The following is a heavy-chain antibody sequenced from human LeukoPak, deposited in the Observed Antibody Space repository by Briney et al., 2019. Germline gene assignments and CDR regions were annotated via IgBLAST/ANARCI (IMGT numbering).Heavy chain of an antibody. V-gene: IGHV4-59*01. CDR3: ARKSVAVRDAFDI. CDR2: IYYSGST. J-gene: IGHJ3*02. Sequence: SETLSLTCTVSGGSLSSYYWSWIRQPPGKGLEWIGYIYYSGSTNYNPSLKSRVTISVDTSKNQFSLKLNSVTAADTAVYYCARKSVAVRDAFDIWGQGTMVTVSS. D-gene: IGHD6-19*01. CDR1: GGSLSSYY.